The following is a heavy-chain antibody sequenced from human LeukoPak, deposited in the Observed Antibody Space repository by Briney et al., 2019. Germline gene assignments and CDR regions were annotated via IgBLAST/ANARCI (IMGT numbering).Heavy chain of an antibody. V-gene: IGHV1-18*01. CDR3: ARDLITMIVVVRDYYYYGMDV. CDR2: ISAYNGNT. CDR1: GYTFTGYG. Sequence: ASVKVSCKASGYTFTGYGISWVRQAPGQGLEWMGWISAYNGNTNYAQKLQGRVTMTTDTSTSTAYMELRSLRSDDTAVYYCARDLITMIVVVRDYYYYGMDVWGQGTTVPVSS. D-gene: IGHD3-22*01. J-gene: IGHJ6*02.